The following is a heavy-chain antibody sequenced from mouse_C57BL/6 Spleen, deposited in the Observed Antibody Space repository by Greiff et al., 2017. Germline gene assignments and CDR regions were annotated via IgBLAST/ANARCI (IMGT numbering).Heavy chain of an antibody. V-gene: IGHV1-55*01. CDR1: GYTFTSYW. CDR3: ASSYCSSQYYIDY. D-gene: IGHD1-1*01. CDR2: IYPGSGST. Sequence: QVQLQQPGAELVKPGASVKMSCKASGYTFTSYWITWVKQRPGQGLEWIGDIYPGSGSTNYNEKFKSKATLTVDTSSSTASMQLSSLTSEDSAVEYCASSYCSSQYYIDYWGQGTTLTVSS. J-gene: IGHJ2*01.